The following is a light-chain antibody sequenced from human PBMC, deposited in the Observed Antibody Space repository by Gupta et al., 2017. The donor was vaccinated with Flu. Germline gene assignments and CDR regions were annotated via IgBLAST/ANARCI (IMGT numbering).Light chain of an antibody. CDR2: QNN. CDR1: GTNIGNNY. Sequence: QSVLTQPPSVSAAPGQRVSISRSGSGTNIGNNYVAWYQRNPGTAPKLLIYQNNLRPSGIPDRFSGSKSATSATLDITGVQTGDDADYYCGTWDSRLSAVFGGGTKLTVL. CDR3: GTWDSRLSAV. V-gene: IGLV1-51*02. J-gene: IGLJ2*01.